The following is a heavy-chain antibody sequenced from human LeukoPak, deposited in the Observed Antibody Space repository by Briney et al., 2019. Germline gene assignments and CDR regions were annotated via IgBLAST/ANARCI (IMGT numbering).Heavy chain of an antibody. Sequence: ASVKVSCKASGYTFTRNFMHWVRQAPGQGLECMGVINPSDGSTSHAQKLQGRVTMTRDMSTSTAYMELSSLSSEDTAVYYCATAAPFGSNWYYFDYWGQGTLVTVSS. CDR1: GYTFTRNF. D-gene: IGHD6-13*01. V-gene: IGHV1-46*01. CDR3: ATAAPFGSNWYYFDY. CDR2: INPSDGST. J-gene: IGHJ4*02.